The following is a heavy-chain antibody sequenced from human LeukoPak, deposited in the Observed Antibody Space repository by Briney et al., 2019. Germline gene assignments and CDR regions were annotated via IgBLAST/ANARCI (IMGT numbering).Heavy chain of an antibody. J-gene: IGHJ5*02. Sequence: SVKVSCKASGGTFSSYAISWVRQAPGQGLEWMGGIIPIFGTANYAQKFQGGVTITADESTSTAYMELSSLRSEDTAVYYCVSTGGRAASNWFDPWGQGTLVTVSS. CDR1: GGTFSSYA. CDR3: VSTGGRAASNWFDP. V-gene: IGHV1-69*13. CDR2: IIPIFGTA. D-gene: IGHD4-17*01.